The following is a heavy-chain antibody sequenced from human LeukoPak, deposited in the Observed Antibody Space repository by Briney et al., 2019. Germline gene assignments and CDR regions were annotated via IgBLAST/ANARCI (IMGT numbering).Heavy chain of an antibody. CDR2: IYYSGST. V-gene: IGHV4-59*01. J-gene: IGHJ5*02. CDR3: ARDGGYSGYDYPYNWFDP. Sequence: SETLSLTCTVSGGSISSYYWSWLRQPPGKGLEWIGYIYYSGSTNYNPSLKSRVTISVDTSKNQFSLKLSSVTAADTAVYYCARDGGYSGYDYPYNWFDPWGQGTLVTVSS. CDR1: GGSISSYY. D-gene: IGHD5-12*01.